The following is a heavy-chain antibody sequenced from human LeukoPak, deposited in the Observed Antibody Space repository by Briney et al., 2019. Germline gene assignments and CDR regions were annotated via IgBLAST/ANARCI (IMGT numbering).Heavy chain of an antibody. D-gene: IGHD2-15*01. Sequence: GGSLRLSCAASGFTFSSYAMHWVRQAPGKGLEWVSGISWNSGSIGYADSVKGRFTISRDNAKNSLYLQMNSLRAEDTALYYCAKEGRRCSGGSCYSLGFDYWGQGTLVTVSS. CDR1: GFTFSSYA. CDR2: ISWNSGSI. V-gene: IGHV3-9*01. J-gene: IGHJ4*02. CDR3: AKEGRRCSGGSCYSLGFDY.